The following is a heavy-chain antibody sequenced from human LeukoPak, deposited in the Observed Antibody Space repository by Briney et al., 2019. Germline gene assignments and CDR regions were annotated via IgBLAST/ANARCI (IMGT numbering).Heavy chain of an antibody. CDR3: AKDLNYGELVDS. D-gene: IGHD4-17*01. CDR2: IRNDGSNK. Sequence: PGGSLRLSCVASGFTFSSNGMHWVRQAPGKGLEWVAFIRNDGSNKYYVDSVKGRFTIYRDNSKNTLYLQMNSLRTEDTAVYYCAKDLNYGELVDSWGKGTLVTVSS. V-gene: IGHV3-30*02. J-gene: IGHJ4*02. CDR1: GFTFSSNG.